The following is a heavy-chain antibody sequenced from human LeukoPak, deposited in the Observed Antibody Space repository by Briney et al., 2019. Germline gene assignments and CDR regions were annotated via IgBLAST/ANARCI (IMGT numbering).Heavy chain of an antibody. CDR2: MNPNSGNT. D-gene: IGHD2-15*01. J-gene: IGHJ4*02. V-gene: IGHV1-8*01. CDR1: GYTFTSYD. CDR3: ARDPGYCSGGSCSSFDY. Sequence: ASVKVSCKASGYTFTSYDINWVRQATGQGLEWMGWMNPNSGNTGYAQKFQGRVTMTRNTSISTAYMELSSLRSEDTAVYYCARDPGYCSGGSCSSFDYWGQGTLVTVSS.